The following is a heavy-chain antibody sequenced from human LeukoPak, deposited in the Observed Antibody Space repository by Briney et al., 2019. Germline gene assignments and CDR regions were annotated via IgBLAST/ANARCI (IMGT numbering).Heavy chain of an antibody. CDR3: AKGGYYDSSGSFYFDY. V-gene: IGHV3-23*01. D-gene: IGHD3-22*01. J-gene: IGHJ4*02. CDR1: GFTFSSYA. CDR2: ISGSGDNT. Sequence: GGSLRLSCAASGFTFSSYAMSWVRQAPGKGLEWVSGISGSGDNTYYADSVKGRFTISRDNSKNTLYVQVNSLGTEDTAAYYCAKGGYYDSSGSFYFDYWGQGTLVTVSS.